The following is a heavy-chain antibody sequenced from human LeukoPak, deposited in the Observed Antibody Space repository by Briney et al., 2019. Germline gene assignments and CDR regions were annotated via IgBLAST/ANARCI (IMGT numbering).Heavy chain of an antibody. CDR2: ISGSGGST. J-gene: IGHJ4*02. CDR3: AKARIVVVPAALFDY. D-gene: IGHD2-2*01. Sequence: GGSLRLSCAASGFTFSGYAMSWVRQAPGKGLEWVSAISGSGGSTYYADSVKGRFTIPRDNSKNTLYLQMNSLRAEDTAVYYCAKARIVVVPAALFDYWGQGTLVTVSS. V-gene: IGHV3-23*01. CDR1: GFTFSGYA.